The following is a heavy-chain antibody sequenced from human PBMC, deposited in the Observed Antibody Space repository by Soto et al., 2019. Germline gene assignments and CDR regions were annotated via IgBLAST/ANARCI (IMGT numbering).Heavy chain of an antibody. CDR3: VRENNGGPEF. Sequence: GGSLRLSCVASGFTFTHYWMHWVRQAPGKGLVWVSYISSDGSNTNYADSVKGRFTISRDNAKNTLYLQLNSLRAEDTAIYYCVRENNGGPEFWGQGTMVTVSS. CDR2: ISSDGSNT. CDR1: GFTFTHYW. V-gene: IGHV3-74*01. J-gene: IGHJ4*02. D-gene: IGHD1-20*01.